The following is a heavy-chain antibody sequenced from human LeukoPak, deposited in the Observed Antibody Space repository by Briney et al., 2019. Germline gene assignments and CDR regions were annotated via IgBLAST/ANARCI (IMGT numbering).Heavy chain of an antibody. J-gene: IGHJ4*02. D-gene: IGHD1-14*01. CDR1: GYSITGGYY. Sequence: SETLSLTCAVSGYSITGGYYWGWIRQPPGKGLEWIGRIYYSGSTDYNPSLKSRVTISVDTSKSQFSLNLYSVIAADTAVYYCARDPGGDGDSWGQGILVTVSS. CDR3: ARDPGGDGDS. V-gene: IGHV4-38-2*02. CDR2: IYYSGST.